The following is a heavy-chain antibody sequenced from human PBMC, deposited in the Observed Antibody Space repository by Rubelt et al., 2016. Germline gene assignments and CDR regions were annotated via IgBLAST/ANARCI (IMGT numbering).Heavy chain of an antibody. CDR3: VRIFDH. CDR2: INHSGST. Sequence: QVQLKQWGAGLLKPSETLSVTCAVYGGSFSGYYWTWIRQPPGKGLEWIGDINHSGSTSYNPSLKSRVTISVDTSKNPFSLKFRSVTAADTAVYYCVRIFDHWGQGTWSPSPQ. CDR1: GGSFSGYY. V-gene: IGHV4-34*01. J-gene: IGHJ4*02.